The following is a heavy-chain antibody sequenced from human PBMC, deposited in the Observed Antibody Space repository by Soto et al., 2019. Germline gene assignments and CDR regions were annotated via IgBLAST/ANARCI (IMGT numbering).Heavy chain of an antibody. V-gene: IGHV3-23*01. CDR2: ISGRGDST. CDR1: GFTFSSYA. J-gene: IGHJ4*02. D-gene: IGHD2-15*01. Sequence: GGSLRLSCAASGFTFSSYAMTWVRQAPGKGLEWVSAISGRGDSTYYADSVKGRFTISTDQPKNTLYLQMHSLRAEDTAVYFCAKEGYHGADRYYFDDWGQGTLVTVSS. CDR3: AKEGYHGADRYYFDD.